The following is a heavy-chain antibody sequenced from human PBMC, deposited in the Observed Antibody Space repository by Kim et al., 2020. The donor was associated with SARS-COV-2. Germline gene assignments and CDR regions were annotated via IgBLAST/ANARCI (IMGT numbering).Heavy chain of an antibody. CDR3: VIRGYNNGWPKRRPFDI. J-gene: IGHJ3*02. D-gene: IGHD6-19*01. CDR1: GYPLSDLA. V-gene: IGHV1-24*01. CDR2: YDPEGDET. Sequence: ASVKVSCTVSGYPLSDLAIHWVRQSPGNGPEWVGGYDPEGDETIYAKNIKGRVIMTEDTSTDKAYLEVSSLRSDDTAVYYCVIRGYNNGWPKRRPFDIWGQGTMVIVSS.